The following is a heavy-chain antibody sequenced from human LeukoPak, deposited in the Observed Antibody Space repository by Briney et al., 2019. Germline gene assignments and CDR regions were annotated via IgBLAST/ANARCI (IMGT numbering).Heavy chain of an antibody. D-gene: IGHD3-3*01. CDR1: GGSFSGYY. J-gene: IGHJ4*02. V-gene: IGHV4-34*01. CDR2: INHSGST. Sequence: SETLSLTCAVYGGSFSGYYWSWIRQPPGKGLEWIGEINHSGSTNYNPSLKSRVTISVDTSKNQFSLKLSSVTAADTAVYYCARAGPAYYDFWSGYYTGIPFDYWGQGTLVTVSS. CDR3: ARAGPAYYDFWSGYYTGIPFDY.